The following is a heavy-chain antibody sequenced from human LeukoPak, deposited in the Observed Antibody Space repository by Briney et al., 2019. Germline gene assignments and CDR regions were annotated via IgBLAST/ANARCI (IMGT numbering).Heavy chain of an antibody. CDR1: GFTFSDYA. CDR2: ITGGDDIT. CDR3: ANRPGMSAAGPFDP. V-gene: IGHV3-23*01. D-gene: IGHD6-13*01. Sequence: PGGSLRLSCVASGFTFSDYAMSRVRQAPGKGLEWVSTITGGDDITYYADSVKGRFTISRVNSKNTLFLLMNSLRAEDTAVYYCANRPGMSAAGPFDPWGQGTLVTVSS. J-gene: IGHJ5*02.